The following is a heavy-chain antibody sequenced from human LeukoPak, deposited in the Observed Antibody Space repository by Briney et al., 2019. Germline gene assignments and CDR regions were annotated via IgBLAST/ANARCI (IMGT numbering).Heavy chain of an antibody. Sequence: PGGSLRLSCAASGFTVSNNYMTWVRQAPGKGLEWVSIIYSGGTTYYADSVKGRFTISRDNSKNTLYLQMSSLRAEDTAVYYCARDVSQTYFDYWGQGTLVTVSS. V-gene: IGHV3-53*01. CDR1: GFTVSNNY. CDR3: ARDVSQTYFDY. CDR2: IYSGGTT. J-gene: IGHJ4*02.